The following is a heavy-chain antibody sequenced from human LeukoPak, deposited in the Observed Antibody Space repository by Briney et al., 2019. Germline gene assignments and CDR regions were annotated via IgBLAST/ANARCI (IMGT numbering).Heavy chain of an antibody. D-gene: IGHD3-10*01. CDR2: TYYRTKWFT. CDR3: ARDYYGAGSYGSVDF. Sequence: SLTLSLTCAISGDNISSNDATWHWIRQSPSRGLEWLGRTYYRTKWFTDYAVSVRGRITINSDSSRNQFSLQLRSVTPEDTAVYYCARDYYGAGSYGSVDFWGQGTLVTVSS. CDR1: GDNISSNDAT. J-gene: IGHJ4*02. V-gene: IGHV6-1*01.